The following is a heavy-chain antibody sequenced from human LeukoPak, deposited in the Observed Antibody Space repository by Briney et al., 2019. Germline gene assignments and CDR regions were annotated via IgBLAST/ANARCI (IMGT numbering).Heavy chain of an antibody. Sequence: GGSLRLSCAASGFTFSDYYMSWIRQAPGKGPEWVSYVSSSGSTIYYADSVKGRFTISRDNAKNSLYLQINSLRAEDTAVYYCAFCGIAAAGNLDYWGQGTLVTVSS. V-gene: IGHV3-11*01. CDR2: VSSSGSTI. D-gene: IGHD6-13*01. J-gene: IGHJ4*02. CDR3: AFCGIAAAGNLDY. CDR1: GFTFSDYY.